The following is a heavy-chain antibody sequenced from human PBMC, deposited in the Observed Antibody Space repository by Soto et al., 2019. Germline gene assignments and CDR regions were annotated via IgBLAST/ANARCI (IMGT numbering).Heavy chain of an antibody. J-gene: IGHJ4*02. V-gene: IGHV3-30*18. CDR3: VKDRSDTWSFDY. CDR2: VTHDGTLY. CDR1: GLTFSDCA. D-gene: IGHD2-8*02. Sequence: QVQLVESGGGVVQPGRSLRLSCVASGLTFSDCAMHWVRQVPGKGLEWLAVVTHDGTLYPYADSVKGRFSISRDNSRKTIYLQMNSLRPEDTAVYYCVKDRSDTWSFDYWGQGTLVTVSS.